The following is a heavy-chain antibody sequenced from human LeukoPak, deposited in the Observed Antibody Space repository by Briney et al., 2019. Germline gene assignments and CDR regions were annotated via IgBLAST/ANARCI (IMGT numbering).Heavy chain of an antibody. Sequence: SETLSLTCTVSGGSISSGSYYWSWIQQPAGKGLEWIGRIYISGSTNYNPSLKSRVTISVDTSKNQFSLKLSSVTAADTAVYYCAREWDLSVSIHGYNGNELDYWGQGTLVTVSS. J-gene: IGHJ4*02. V-gene: IGHV4-61*02. CDR2: IYISGST. D-gene: IGHD5-24*01. CDR1: GGSISSGSYY. CDR3: AREWDLSVSIHGYNGNELDY.